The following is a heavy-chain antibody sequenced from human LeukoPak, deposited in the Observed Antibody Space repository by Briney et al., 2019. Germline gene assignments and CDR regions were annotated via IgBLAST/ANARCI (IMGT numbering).Heavy chain of an antibody. D-gene: IGHD3-10*01. CDR1: GGSISSYY. V-gene: IGHV4-59*12. CDR2: IYYSGST. Sequence: SETLSLTCTVSGGSISSYYWSWIRQPPGKGLEWIGYIYYSGSTNYNPSLKSRVTISVDTSKNQFSLKLSSVTAADTAVYYCARRPRFPYGSGSYSHYYYGMDVWGQGTTVTVSS. CDR3: ARRPRFPYGSGSYSHYYYGMDV. J-gene: IGHJ6*02.